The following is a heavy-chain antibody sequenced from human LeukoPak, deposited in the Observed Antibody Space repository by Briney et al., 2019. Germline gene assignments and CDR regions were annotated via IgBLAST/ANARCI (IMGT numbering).Heavy chain of an antibody. V-gene: IGHV4-59*11. Sequence: PSQTLSLTCTVSGGSISSHYWSWIRQPPGKGLEWIGYIYYSGSTYYNPSLRSRVTISVDTSKNLFSLKLSSVTAADTAVYYCARVQRPLDGADYWGLGTLVTVSS. CDR1: GGSISSHY. CDR2: IYYSGST. D-gene: IGHD1-1*01. J-gene: IGHJ4*02. CDR3: ARVQRPLDGADY.